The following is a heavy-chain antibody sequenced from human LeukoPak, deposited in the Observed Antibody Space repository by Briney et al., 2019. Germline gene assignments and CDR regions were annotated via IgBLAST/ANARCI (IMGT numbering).Heavy chain of an antibody. V-gene: IGHV1-46*01. CDR3: ARDTLLNFDY. Sequence: ASVKVSCKASGYTFTSYHLHWVRQAPGQGLEWMGIINPSGGSPNYAQKLQGRVTMTTDTSTSTAYMELRSLRSDDTAVYYCARDTLLNFDYWGQGTLVTVSS. CDR2: INPSGGSP. J-gene: IGHJ4*02. CDR1: GYTFTSYH.